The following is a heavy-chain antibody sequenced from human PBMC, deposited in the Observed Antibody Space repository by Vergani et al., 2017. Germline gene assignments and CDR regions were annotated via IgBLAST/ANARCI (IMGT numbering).Heavy chain of an antibody. CDR3: ATGPPMTMVRGVIPTGYFDY. V-gene: IGHV1-24*01. CDR2: FDPEDGET. D-gene: IGHD3-10*01. Sequence: QVQLVQSGAEVKKPGASVKVSCKVSGYTLTELSMHWVRQAPGKGLEWMGGFDPEDGETIYAQKFQGRVTMTEDTSTDTAYMELSSLRSEDTAVYYCATGPPMTMVRGVIPTGYFDYWGQGTLVTVSS. CDR1: GYTLTELS. J-gene: IGHJ4*02.